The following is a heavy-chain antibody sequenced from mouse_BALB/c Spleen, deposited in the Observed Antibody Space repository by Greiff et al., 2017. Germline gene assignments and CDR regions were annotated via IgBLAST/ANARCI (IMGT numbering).Heavy chain of an antibody. J-gene: IGHJ3*01. D-gene: IGHD2-4*01. CDR1: GYTFTDYW. Sequence: QVQLQQPGAELVMPGASVKMSCKASGYTFTDYWMHWVKQRPGQGLEWIGAIDTSDSYTSYNQKFKGKATLTVDESSSTAYMQLSSLTSEDSAVYYCARGHTTMITSWFAYWGQGTLVTVSA. CDR3: ARGHTTMITSWFAY. V-gene: IGHV1-69*01. CDR2: IDTSDSYT.